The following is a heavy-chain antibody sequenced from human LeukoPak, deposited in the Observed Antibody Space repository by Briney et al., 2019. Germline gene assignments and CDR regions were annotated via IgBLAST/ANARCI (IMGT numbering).Heavy chain of an antibody. V-gene: IGHV3-15*01. CDR3: ARDRGSREDGMVV. J-gene: IGHJ6*04. CDR2: INSNGDGGTS. D-gene: IGHD1-26*01. Sequence: GGSLRLSCAASGFTFTSAWMSWVRQAPGKGLEWVGRINSNGDGGTSAYAAPVKGRFTISRDDSKNTLQLKMNRLRAKDMALYNCARDRGSREDGMVVWGEGTTVTVSS. CDR1: GFTFTSAW.